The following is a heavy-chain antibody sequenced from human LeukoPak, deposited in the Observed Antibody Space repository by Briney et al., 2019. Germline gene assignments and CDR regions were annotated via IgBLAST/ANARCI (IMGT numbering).Heavy chain of an antibody. V-gene: IGHV4-39*01. CDR1: GGSLSSSGYY. D-gene: IGHD3-22*01. CDR3: ARRSYDGSGYYYVDY. Sequence: SETLSLTCTVSGGSLSSSGYYWGWLRQPPGKGLEWIGSISSGGSTHYIPSLKSRVTISVDTSKNLFSLKLSSVTAADTAVYYCARRSYDGSGYYYVDYWGQGTLVTVSS. CDR2: ISSGGST. J-gene: IGHJ4*02.